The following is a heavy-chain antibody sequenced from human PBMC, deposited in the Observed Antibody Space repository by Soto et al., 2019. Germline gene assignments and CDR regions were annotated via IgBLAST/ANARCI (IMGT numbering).Heavy chain of an antibody. CDR1: GYNFAGYW. V-gene: IGHV5-51*01. Sequence: GESLKISCKGSGYNFAGYWIAWVRKMPGKGLELMGIIYPSDSDTRYRPSFQGQVTISADKSISSAYLQWSSLRASDTAMYYCARGGVSTRIFDYWGQGTPVTVSS. CDR3: ARGGVSTRIFDY. CDR2: IYPSDSDT. J-gene: IGHJ4*02. D-gene: IGHD3-3*01.